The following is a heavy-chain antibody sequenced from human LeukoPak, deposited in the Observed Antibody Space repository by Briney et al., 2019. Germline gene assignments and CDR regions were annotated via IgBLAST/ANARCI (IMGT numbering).Heavy chain of an antibody. CDR1: GFTFSSYA. D-gene: IGHD2-2*01. Sequence: GGSLRLSCAASGFTFSSYAMSWVRQAPGKGLEGVSAISGSGGSTYYADSVKGRFTIPRDNSKNTLYLQMNSLRAEDTAVYYCASLQLSIPYYYYYGMDVWGQGTTVTVSS. CDR2: ISGSGGST. CDR3: ASLQLSIPYYYYYGMDV. V-gene: IGHV3-23*01. J-gene: IGHJ6*02.